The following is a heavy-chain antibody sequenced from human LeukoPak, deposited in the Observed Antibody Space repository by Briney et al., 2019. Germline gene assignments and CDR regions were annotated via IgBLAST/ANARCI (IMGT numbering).Heavy chain of an antibody. D-gene: IGHD1-26*01. CDR1: GFTFSSHG. CDR3: ARDKAVGATLFDY. CDR2: ISPSGGIT. J-gene: IGHJ4*02. V-gene: IGHV3-23*01. Sequence: GGSLRLSCAASGFTFSSHGMNWVRQAPGKGLEWVSGISPSGGITYYTDSVKGRFTISRDNSKNTVSLQMNSLRAEDTAVYYCARDKAVGATLFDYWGQGTLVTVSS.